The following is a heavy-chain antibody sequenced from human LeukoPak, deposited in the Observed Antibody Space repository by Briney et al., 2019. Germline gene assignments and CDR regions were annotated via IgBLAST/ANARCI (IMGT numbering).Heavy chain of an antibody. CDR2: ISGSGGST. Sequence: SGGSLRHSCAASGFTFSDYGMTWVRQAPGKGLEWVSAISGSGGSTYYADSVKGRFTISRDNSKNTLYLQMNSLRAEDTAVYYCAKDHGGLSSGWPYYFDYWGQGTLVTVSS. CDR3: AKDHGGLSSGWPYYFDY. D-gene: IGHD6-19*01. V-gene: IGHV3-23*01. J-gene: IGHJ4*02. CDR1: GFTFSDYG.